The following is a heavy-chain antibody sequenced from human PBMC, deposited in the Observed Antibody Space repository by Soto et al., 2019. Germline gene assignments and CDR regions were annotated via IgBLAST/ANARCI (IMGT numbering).Heavy chain of an antibody. CDR3: ARETVSAYYYGLDV. J-gene: IGHJ6*02. D-gene: IGHD4-17*01. CDR2: ISAYNGNT. Sequence: ASVKVSCKASGYTFTNSGINWVRQAPGQGLEWMGWISAYNGNTNYAQKLQGRVTMTTDTSTSTAYMELRTLRSDDTAVYYCARETVSAYYYGLDVWGQGTTVTVSS. CDR1: GYTFTNSG. V-gene: IGHV1-18*01.